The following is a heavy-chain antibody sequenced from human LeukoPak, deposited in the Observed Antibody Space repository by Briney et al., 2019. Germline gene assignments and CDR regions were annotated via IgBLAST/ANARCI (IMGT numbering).Heavy chain of an antibody. CDR3: ARAAYYYDSRGYPDY. CDR2: INSDGSST. CDR1: GFTFSSYW. Sequence: PGGSLRLSCAASGFTFSSYWMHWVRQAPGKGLVWVSRINSDGSSTSYADSVKGRFTISRDNARNTLYLQMNSLRAEDTAVYYCARAAYYYDSRGYPDYWGQGTLVTVSS. D-gene: IGHD3-22*01. V-gene: IGHV3-74*01. J-gene: IGHJ4*02.